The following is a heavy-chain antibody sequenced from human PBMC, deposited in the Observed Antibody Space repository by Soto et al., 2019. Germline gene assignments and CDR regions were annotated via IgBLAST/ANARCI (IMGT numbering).Heavy chain of an antibody. V-gene: IGHV1-18*01. D-gene: IGHD3-22*01. CDR1: GYSFANQA. CDR2: ISGRSGNS. Sequence: QVQLVQSGTEVKKPGASVKVSCKTSGYSFANQAINWVRQAPGQGLEWVGWISGRSGNSNYAETVRGRVTMTTDTSTSTAYLEVRALTTDDTAAYYCARGYDSSAYFYPLGDGMDVWGQGTTVTVSS. CDR3: ARGYDSSAYFYPLGDGMDV. J-gene: IGHJ6*02.